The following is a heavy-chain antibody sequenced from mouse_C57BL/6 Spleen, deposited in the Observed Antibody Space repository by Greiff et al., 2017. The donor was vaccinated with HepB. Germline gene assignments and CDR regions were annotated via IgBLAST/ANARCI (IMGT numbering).Heavy chain of an antibody. CDR3: ARDDSKRSEGDAMDY. V-gene: IGHV3-6*01. CDR2: ISYDGSN. J-gene: IGHJ4*01. D-gene: IGHD2-5*01. Sequence: EVQLQESGPGLVKPSQSLSLTCSVTGYSITSGYYWNWIRQFPGNKLEWMGYISYDGSNNYNPSLKNRISITRDTSKNQFFLKLKSVTTEDTATYYGARDDSKRSEGDAMDYWGQGTSVTVSS. CDR1: GYSITSGYY.